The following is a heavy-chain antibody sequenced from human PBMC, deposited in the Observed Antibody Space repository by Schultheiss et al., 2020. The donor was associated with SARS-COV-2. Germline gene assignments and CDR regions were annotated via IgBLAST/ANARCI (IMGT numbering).Heavy chain of an antibody. CDR3: AKAGGLLHYYYYYYMDV. CDR1: GFTFSSYS. CDR2: ISSSSSTI. D-gene: IGHD3-16*01. V-gene: IGHV3-48*01. Sequence: GESLKISCAASGFTFSSYSMNWVRQAPGKGLEWVSYISSSSSTIYYADSVKGRFTISRDNSKNTLYLQMNSLRAEDTAVYYCAKAGGLLHYYYYYYMDVWGKGTTVTVSS. J-gene: IGHJ6*03.